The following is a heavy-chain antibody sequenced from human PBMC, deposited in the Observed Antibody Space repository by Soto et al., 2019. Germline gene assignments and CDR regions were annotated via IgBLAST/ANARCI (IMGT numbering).Heavy chain of an antibody. CDR1: GFTFSNYW. Sequence: ESGGGLVQPGGSLRLSCGASGFTFSNYWISWVRQTPGRRLEWVAKIKEDGSEKYYVDSVKGRFTISRDNAKSSLYLQMNSLRAEDTAVYYCVRDWSYSFDYWGQGTLVTVSS. J-gene: IGHJ4*02. V-gene: IGHV3-7*04. CDR3: VRDWSYSFDY. CDR2: IKEDGSEK. D-gene: IGHD1-26*01.